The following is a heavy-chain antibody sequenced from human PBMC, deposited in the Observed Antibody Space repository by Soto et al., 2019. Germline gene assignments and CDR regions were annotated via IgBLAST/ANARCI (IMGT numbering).Heavy chain of an antibody. J-gene: IGHJ3*02. CDR3: ARAGYYDFWSGPNVAFDI. CDR1: GDSVSSNSAA. V-gene: IGHV6-1*01. Sequence: KQSQTLSLTCAISGDSVSSNSAAWNWIRQSPSRGLEWLGRTYYRSKWYNDYAVSVKSRITINPDTSKNQFSLQLNSVTPEDTAVYYCARAGYYDFWSGPNVAFDIWGQGTMVTVSS. CDR2: TYYRSKWYN. D-gene: IGHD3-3*01.